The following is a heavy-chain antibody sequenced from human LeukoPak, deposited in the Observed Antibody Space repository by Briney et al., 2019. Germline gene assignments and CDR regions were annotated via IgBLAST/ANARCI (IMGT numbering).Heavy chain of an antibody. D-gene: IGHD2-2*02. CDR2: VNHSGST. V-gene: IGHV4-34*01. CDR3: ARRQGYCSATSCYTRRFDY. Sequence: SETLSLTCAVSGASFSDYYWTWIRQPPGKALEWIGDVNHSGSTDYNPSLRSRVTISVDTSKNQFSLRLTSATAADTAVYYCARRQGYCSATSCYTRRFDYWGQGTLVTVSS. CDR1: GASFSDYY. J-gene: IGHJ4*02.